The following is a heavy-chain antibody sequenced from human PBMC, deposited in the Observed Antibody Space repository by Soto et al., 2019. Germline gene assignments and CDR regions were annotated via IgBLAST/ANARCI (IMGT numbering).Heavy chain of an antibody. CDR1: GGSISSGGYS. Sequence: SETLSLTCAVSGGSISSGGYSWSWIRQPPGKGLEWIGYIYHSGSTYYNPSLKSRVTISVDRSKNQFSLKLSSVTAADTAVYYCAAGGIVATIRNGLNWFDPWGQGTLVTVSS. CDR2: IYHSGST. J-gene: IGHJ5*02. CDR3: AAGGIVATIRNGLNWFDP. D-gene: IGHD5-12*01. V-gene: IGHV4-30-2*01.